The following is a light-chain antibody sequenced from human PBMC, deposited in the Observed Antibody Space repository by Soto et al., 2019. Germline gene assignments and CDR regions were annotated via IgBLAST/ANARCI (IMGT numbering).Light chain of an antibody. J-gene: IGKJ5*01. CDR2: DAS. V-gene: IGKV3-11*01. Sequence: IVLTQSPATLSLWPGETAILSCRASQSVSSLLSWYQKKPGQAPRLLIYDASTRAPGVPARFRGSGSGTDFTLTISSLEPEYFALFYCQQRSSWITFGQGTRLAIE. CDR1: QSVSSL. CDR3: QQRSSWIT.